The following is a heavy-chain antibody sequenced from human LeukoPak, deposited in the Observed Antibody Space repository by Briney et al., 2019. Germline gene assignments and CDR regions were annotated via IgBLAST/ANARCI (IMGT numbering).Heavy chain of an antibody. CDR2: VDPEDGET. CDR1: GYTLTDYY. CDR3: AYYVGYDFWSGPGGYFDY. Sequence: VKLSRKVSGYTLTDYYMHWVQQAPGKGLESMGLVDPEDGETIYAEKFHGRVTITEDTSADTAYMELSSLRSEDTAVYYCAYYVGYDFWSGPGGYFDYWGQGTLVTVSS. J-gene: IGHJ4*02. D-gene: IGHD3-3*01. V-gene: IGHV1-69-2*01.